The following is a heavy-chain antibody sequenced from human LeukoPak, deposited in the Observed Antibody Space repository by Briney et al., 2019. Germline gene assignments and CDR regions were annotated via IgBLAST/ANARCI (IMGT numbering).Heavy chain of an antibody. CDR3: ARKGGDSSGWFTRIDYFDC. CDR1: GYTFTGYY. D-gene: IGHD6-19*01. Sequence: GALVKVSCKASGYTFTGYYMHWVRQAPGQGLEWMGWINPNSGGTNYAQKFQGRVTMTRDTSISTAYMELSRLRSDDTAVYYCARKGGDSSGWFTRIDYFDCWGQGTLVTVSS. J-gene: IGHJ4*02. CDR2: INPNSGGT. V-gene: IGHV1-2*02.